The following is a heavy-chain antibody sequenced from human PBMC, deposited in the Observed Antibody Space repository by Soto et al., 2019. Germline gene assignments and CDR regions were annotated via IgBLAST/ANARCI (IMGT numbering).Heavy chain of an antibody. V-gene: IGHV3-72*01. Sequence: DVQLVESGGGLVQPGGSLRLSCAASGFTFSDHYMDWVRQAPGKGLEWVGRTRNKVTGYTTEYAASVKGGFTISRDDSKHSLYLQMNSLKTEDTAVYYCARDQYCGRSNCYRTGMDVWGQGTTVTVSS. CDR3: ARDQYCGRSNCYRTGMDV. D-gene: IGHD2-2*01. CDR1: GFTFSDHY. CDR2: TRNKVTGYTT. J-gene: IGHJ6*02.